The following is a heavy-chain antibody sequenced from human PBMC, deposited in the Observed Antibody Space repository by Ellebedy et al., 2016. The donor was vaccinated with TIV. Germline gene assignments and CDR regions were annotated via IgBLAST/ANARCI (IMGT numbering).Heavy chain of an antibody. D-gene: IGHD1-1*01. J-gene: IGHJ6*02. Sequence: GESLKISCAASGFTLGSNAMSWVHQTPGKRLEWVAGIGGDGRTHYADSVKGRFTISRDNAKNSLYLQVNSLRAEDTAVYYCARGGRTGGYYYGIDVWGQGTTVTVSS. V-gene: IGHV3-66*01. CDR2: IGGDGRT. CDR3: ARGGRTGGYYYGIDV. CDR1: GFTLGSNA.